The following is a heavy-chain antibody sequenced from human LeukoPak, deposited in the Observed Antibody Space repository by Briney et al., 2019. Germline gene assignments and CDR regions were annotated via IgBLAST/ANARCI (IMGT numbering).Heavy chain of an antibody. CDR1: GFTFRSYA. D-gene: IGHD5-12*01. Sequence: PGGSLRLSCAASGFTFRSYAMHWVRQAPGKGLEWVAVISYDGSNKYYADSVKGRFTISRDNSKNTLYLQMNSLRAEDTAVYYCARDLEWGDGYNSYGMDVWGQGTTVTVSS. V-gene: IGHV3-30-3*01. J-gene: IGHJ6*02. CDR2: ISYDGSNK. CDR3: ARDLEWGDGYNSYGMDV.